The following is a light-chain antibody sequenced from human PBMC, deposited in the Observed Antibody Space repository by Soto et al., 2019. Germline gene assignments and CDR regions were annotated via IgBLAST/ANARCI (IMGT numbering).Light chain of an antibody. CDR3: LHYNSYSNT. CDR2: DAS. J-gene: IGKJ2*01. V-gene: IGKV1-5*01. Sequence: DXQMTQSPSTLSASVGDRVTITCRASQSIXXXLAWYQQKPEKAPKLLIYDASSLGSGVXXRFXXXXXXXXXXXTISSLQPDDFATYYCLHYNSYSNTFGQGTKLEXK. CDR1: QSIXXX.